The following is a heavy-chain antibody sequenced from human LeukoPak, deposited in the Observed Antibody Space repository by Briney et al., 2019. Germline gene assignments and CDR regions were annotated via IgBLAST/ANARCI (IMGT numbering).Heavy chain of an antibody. Sequence: ASVKVSCTASGYTFTSYYMHWVRQAPGQGLEWMGIINPSGGSTNYAQKFQGRVTMTRDTSTSTVYMELSSLRSEDTAVYYCARGGVDTATYYYYMDVWGKGTTVTISS. CDR1: GYTFTSYY. J-gene: IGHJ6*03. CDR2: INPSGGST. D-gene: IGHD5-18*01. CDR3: ARGGVDTATYYYYMDV. V-gene: IGHV1-46*01.